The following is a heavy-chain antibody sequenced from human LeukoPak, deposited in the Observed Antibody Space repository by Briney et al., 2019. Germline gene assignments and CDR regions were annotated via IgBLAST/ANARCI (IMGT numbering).Heavy chain of an antibody. Sequence: SETLSLTCTVSGGSVSSGDYYWSWIRQPPGQGLEWIGYIYDSGTTSYNPSLKSRVTISVDTSKNQFSLRLSSVTAADTAVYYCASIAVVAAAIDHWGQGTLVTVSS. V-gene: IGHV4-30-4*01. J-gene: IGHJ4*02. CDR1: GGSVSSGDYY. CDR2: IYDSGTT. D-gene: IGHD2-2*01. CDR3: ASIAVVAAAIDH.